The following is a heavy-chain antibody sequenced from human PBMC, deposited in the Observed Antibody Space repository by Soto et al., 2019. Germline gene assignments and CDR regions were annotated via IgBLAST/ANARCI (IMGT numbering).Heavy chain of an antibody. J-gene: IGHJ6*02. D-gene: IGHD3-3*02. CDR1: GFSFSSHG. V-gene: IGHV3-33*01. CDR2: LWAGGNIR. CDR3: ARDAQHLANYGMDV. Sequence: QVQLVESGGNVVQPGRSLRLSCAASGFSFSSHGMHWVRQAPGKGLEWVAHLWAGGNIRYYAYSVKGRFTISSDHCKNTLYLQMDSLGAEDTAVYYCARDAQHLANYGMDVWGQGTTVTVSS.